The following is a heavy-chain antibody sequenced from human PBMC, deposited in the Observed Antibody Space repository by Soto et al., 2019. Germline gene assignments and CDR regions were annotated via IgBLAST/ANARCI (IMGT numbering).Heavy chain of an antibody. Sequence: SETLSLTCTVSGGSISSGGYYWSWIRQHPGKGLEWIGYIYYSGSTYYNPSLKSRVTISVDTSKNQFSLKLSSVTAADTAVYYRARGLYYYDSSGYRPWGQGTLVTVSS. CDR1: GGSISSGGYY. CDR3: ARGLYYYDSSGYRP. J-gene: IGHJ5*02. D-gene: IGHD3-22*01. V-gene: IGHV4-31*03. CDR2: IYYSGST.